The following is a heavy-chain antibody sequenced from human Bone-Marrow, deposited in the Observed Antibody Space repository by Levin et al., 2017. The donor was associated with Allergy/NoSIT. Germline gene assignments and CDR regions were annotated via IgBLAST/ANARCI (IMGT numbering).Heavy chain of an antibody. D-gene: IGHD6-19*01. J-gene: IGHJ4*02. Sequence: ASVKVSCAASEFTVINNYMRWVRQAPGKGLEWVSHIYSGGQTDYADSVKGRFTISRDNSKNTLYLQMNNLRTEDTALYYCARDGGVTVPGDYWGQGTLVTVSS. V-gene: IGHV3-66*01. CDR2: IYSGGQT. CDR1: EFTVINNY. CDR3: ARDGGVTVPGDY.